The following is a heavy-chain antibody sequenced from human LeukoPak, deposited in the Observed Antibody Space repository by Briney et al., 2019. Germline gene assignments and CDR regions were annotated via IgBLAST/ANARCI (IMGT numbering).Heavy chain of an antibody. J-gene: IGHJ4*02. Sequence: PSETLSLTCTVSGYSISSGYYWGWIRQPPGKGLEWIGSIYHSGSTYYNPSLKSRVTVSVDTSKNQFSLKLSSVTAADTAVYYCARDRDGYNSLDYWGQGTLVTVSS. V-gene: IGHV4-38-2*02. CDR1: GYSISSGYY. D-gene: IGHD5-24*01. CDR2: IYHSGST. CDR3: ARDRDGYNSLDY.